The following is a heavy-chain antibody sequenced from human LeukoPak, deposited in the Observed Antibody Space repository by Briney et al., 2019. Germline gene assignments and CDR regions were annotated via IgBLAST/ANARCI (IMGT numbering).Heavy chain of an antibody. J-gene: IGHJ4*02. V-gene: IGHV3-66*01. CDR1: GFTVSSKY. Sequence: GGSLRLSCAASGFTVSSKYMSWVRQAPGKGLEWVSVIYSGGSTCYADSVKGRFTISRDNSKNTLYLQMNSLRAEDTAVYYCARDLLGYNPFDYWGQGTLVTVSS. CDR3: ARDLLGYNPFDY. D-gene: IGHD1-14*01. CDR2: IYSGGST.